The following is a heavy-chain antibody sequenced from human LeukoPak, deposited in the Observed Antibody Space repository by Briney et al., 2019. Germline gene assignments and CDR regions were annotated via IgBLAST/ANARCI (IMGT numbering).Heavy chain of an antibody. CDR3: AKGVVPAAIAYYYYGMDV. D-gene: IGHD2-2*02. CDR1: GFTFSSYA. CDR2: ISGSGGST. J-gene: IGHJ6*02. Sequence: GGSLRLSCAASGFTFSSYAMSWVRQAPGKGLEWVSAISGSGGSTYYADSVKGRFTISRDNSKNTLYLQMNSLRAEDTAVYYCAKGVVPAAIAYYYYGMDVWGQGTTVTVSS. V-gene: IGHV3-23*01.